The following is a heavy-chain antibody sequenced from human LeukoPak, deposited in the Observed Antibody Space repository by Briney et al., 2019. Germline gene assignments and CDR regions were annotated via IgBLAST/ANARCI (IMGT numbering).Heavy chain of an antibody. CDR3: ARHGYSSSWYDFSRYYFDY. Sequence: SETLSLTCTVSGGSIRSTTHYWSWIRQPPGKGLEWIGYIYYSGSTNYNPSLKSRVTISVDTSKNQFSLKLSSVTAADTAVYYCARHGYSSSWYDFSRYYFDYWGQGTLVTVSS. J-gene: IGHJ4*02. D-gene: IGHD6-13*01. CDR1: GGSIRSTTHY. V-gene: IGHV4-61*01. CDR2: IYYSGST.